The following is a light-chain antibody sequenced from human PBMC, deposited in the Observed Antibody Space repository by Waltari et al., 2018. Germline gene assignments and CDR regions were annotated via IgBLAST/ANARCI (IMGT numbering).Light chain of an antibody. CDR2: KAS. V-gene: IGKV1-5*03. CDR1: ESVKNN. Sequence: DVQLTHSPSTLSASVGDRVTITCRASESVKNNLAWYQHQPGKAPKVLVHKASRLESGVPSRFSDSGYGTEFTLTISSLEPDDFATYYCHQDNTLPLTFGGGTKVEIK. J-gene: IGKJ4*01. CDR3: HQDNTLPLT.